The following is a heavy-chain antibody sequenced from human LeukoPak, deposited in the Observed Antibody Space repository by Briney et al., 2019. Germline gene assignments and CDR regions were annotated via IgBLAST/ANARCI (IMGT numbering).Heavy chain of an antibody. CDR3: AGGGYDSSGYFT. CDR1: GYTFTSHD. D-gene: IGHD3-22*01. Sequence: ASVKVSCKASGYTFTSHDINWVRQATGQGLEWMGWMNPNSGNTGYAQKFQGRVTITRNTSISTAYMELSSLRSEDTAVYYCAGGGYDSSGYFTWGQGTLVTVSP. CDR2: MNPNSGNT. J-gene: IGHJ4*02. V-gene: IGHV1-8*03.